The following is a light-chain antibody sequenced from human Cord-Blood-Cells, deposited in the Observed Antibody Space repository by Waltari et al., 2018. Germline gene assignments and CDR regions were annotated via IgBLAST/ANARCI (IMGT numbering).Light chain of an antibody. CDR3: QQRSNWPPT. CDR1: QSVSSY. V-gene: IGKV3-11*01. Sequence: EIVLTQSPATLSLSPGERATLSCRARQSVSSYLAWYQQKPGQAPRHLIYDASNRATGIPARFSGSGSGTDFTLTISSLEPEDFAVYYCQQRSNWPPTFGGGTKVEIK. CDR2: DAS. J-gene: IGKJ4*01.